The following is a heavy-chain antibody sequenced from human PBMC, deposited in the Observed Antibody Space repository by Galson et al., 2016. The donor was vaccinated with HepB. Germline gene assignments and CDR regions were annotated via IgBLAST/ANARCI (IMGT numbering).Heavy chain of an antibody. Sequence: SLRLSCAASGFTVSFYWMSWVRQAPGKGLEWVSPISSTSSYIYDADSEKGRFTVSRDNAKTSLYLQLNSLRVEDTAVYYCASAACEYGNLAFWGQGSLVTVSS. CDR2: ISSTSSYI. J-gene: IGHJ4*02. D-gene: IGHD6-6*01. CDR3: ASAACEYGNLAF. V-gene: IGHV3-21*01. CDR1: GFTVSFYW.